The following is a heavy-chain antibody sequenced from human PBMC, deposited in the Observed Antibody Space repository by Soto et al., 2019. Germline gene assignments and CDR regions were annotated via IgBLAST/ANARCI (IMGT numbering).Heavy chain of an antibody. CDR1: GGSILNGGHY. J-gene: IGHJ4*02. CDR3: ESDNYGGMLDY. V-gene: IGHV4-31*03. Sequence: PSETLSLTCTVSGGSILNGGHYWTWIRQHPGKGLEWIGKIFFSGNTHYNPALKSRLTFSVDTAKNQFSLRLTSVTAADTDTYYCESDNYGGMLDYWGRGTLVIVSS. D-gene: IGHD4-17*01. CDR2: IFFSGNT.